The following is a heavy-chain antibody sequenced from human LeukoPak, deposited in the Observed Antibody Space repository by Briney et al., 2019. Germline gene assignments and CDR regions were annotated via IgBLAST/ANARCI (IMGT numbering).Heavy chain of an antibody. CDR3: ARASDSGFDSSGYYYYYYGLDV. D-gene: IGHD5-12*01. Sequence: GASVKVSCKASGYTFASYDISWMRQATGQGLEWMGWMNPNSGSTGYSQKFQGRVTMTRDTSICTAYMELSSLRSEDTAMYYCARASDSGFDSSGYYYYYYGLDVWGQGTTVTVSS. CDR2: MNPNSGST. J-gene: IGHJ6*02. V-gene: IGHV1-8*01. CDR1: GYTFASYD.